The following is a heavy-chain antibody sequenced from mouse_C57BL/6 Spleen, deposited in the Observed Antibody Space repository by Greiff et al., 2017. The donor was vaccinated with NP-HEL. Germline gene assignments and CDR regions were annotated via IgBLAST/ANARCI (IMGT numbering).Heavy chain of an antibody. D-gene: IGHD2-4*01. CDR3: ARGNDDYDGFDY. V-gene: IGHV3-1*01. Sequence: ESGPGMVKPSQSLSLTCTVTGYSITSGYDWHWIRHFPGNKLEWMGYISYSGSTNYNPSLKSRISITHDTSKNHFFLKLNSVTTEDTATYYCARGNDDYDGFDYWGQGTTLTVSS. J-gene: IGHJ2*01. CDR1: GYSITSGYD. CDR2: ISYSGST.